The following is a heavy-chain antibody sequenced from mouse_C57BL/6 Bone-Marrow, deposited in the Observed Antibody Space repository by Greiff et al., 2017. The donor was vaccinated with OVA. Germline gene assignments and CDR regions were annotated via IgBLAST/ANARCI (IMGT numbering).Heavy chain of an antibody. Sequence: VQLQQSGAELVKPGASVKLSCTASGFNIKDYYMHWVKQRTEQGLGWIGRIDPEDGETKYAPKFQGKATITADTSSNTAYLQRSSLTAEDTAVYYCARGITTVVATPAWFAYWGQGTLVTVSA. D-gene: IGHD1-1*01. CDR3: ARGITTVVATPAWFAY. CDR1: GFNIKDYY. V-gene: IGHV14-2*01. J-gene: IGHJ3*01. CDR2: IDPEDGET.